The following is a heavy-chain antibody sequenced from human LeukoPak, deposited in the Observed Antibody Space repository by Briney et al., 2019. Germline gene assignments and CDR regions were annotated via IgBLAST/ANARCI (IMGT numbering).Heavy chain of an antibody. Sequence: GGSLRLSCAVSGFTVSTNYMSWVRQAPGKGLEWVAVISYDGSNKYYADSVKGRFTISRDYSKNTLYLQMNSLRAEDTAVYYCARDLGSSSIDYWGQGTLVTVSS. V-gene: IGHV3-30-3*01. D-gene: IGHD6-13*01. CDR3: ARDLGSSSIDY. CDR2: ISYDGSNK. CDR1: GFTVSTNY. J-gene: IGHJ4*02.